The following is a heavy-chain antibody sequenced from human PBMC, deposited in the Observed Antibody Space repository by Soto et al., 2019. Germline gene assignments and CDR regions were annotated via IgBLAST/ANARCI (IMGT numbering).Heavy chain of an antibody. J-gene: IGHJ5*02. CDR3: ARVVVGGGINWFDP. CDR2: IYYSGST. Sequence: SSETLSLTCTVSGVSISSSHWSWIRQPPGKGLEWIGYIYYSGSTNYNPSLRSRVTISVDTSKNQFSLKLSSVTAADTAVYYCARVVVGGGINWFDPWGQGTLVT. V-gene: IGHV4-59*01. CDR1: GVSISSSH. D-gene: IGHD2-15*01.